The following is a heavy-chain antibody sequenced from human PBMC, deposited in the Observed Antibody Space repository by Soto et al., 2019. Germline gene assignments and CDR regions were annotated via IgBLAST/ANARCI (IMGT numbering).Heavy chain of an antibody. Sequence: GESLKISCKGSVYSFTSYWISWVRQMPGKGLEWMGRIDPSDSYTNYSPSFQGHVTISADKSISTAYLQWSSLKASDTAMYYCARDIRGYSRAFDYWGQGTLVTVSS. D-gene: IGHD5-18*01. J-gene: IGHJ4*02. CDR1: VYSFTSYW. CDR3: ARDIRGYSRAFDY. V-gene: IGHV5-10-1*01. CDR2: IDPSDSYT.